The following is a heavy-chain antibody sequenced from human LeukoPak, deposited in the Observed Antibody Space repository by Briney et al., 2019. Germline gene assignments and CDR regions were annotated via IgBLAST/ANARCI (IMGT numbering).Heavy chain of an antibody. CDR2: IYHSGST. CDR1: GGSISSGGYS. D-gene: IGHD1-26*01. Sequence: PSQTLSLTCAVSGGSISSGGYSWSWIRQPPGKGLEWIGYIYHSGSTYYNPSLKSRVTISVDRSKNQFSLKLSSVTAADTAVYYCARARSYLNWFDPWGQGTLVTVSS. V-gene: IGHV4-30-2*01. CDR3: ARARSYLNWFDP. J-gene: IGHJ5*02.